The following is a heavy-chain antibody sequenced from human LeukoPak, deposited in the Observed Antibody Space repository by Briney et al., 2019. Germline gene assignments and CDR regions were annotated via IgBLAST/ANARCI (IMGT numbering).Heavy chain of an antibody. V-gene: IGHV3-7*01. CDR2: IKQDGSEK. J-gene: IGHJ4*02. CDR3: AREAPYDILDY. CDR1: GFTFSSYW. Sequence: GGSLRLSCAASGFTFSSYWMSWVRQAPGKGLEWVANIKQDGSEKYYVDSVKGRLTISRDNAKNSLYLQMNSLRAEDTAVYYCAREAPYDILDYWGQGTLVTVSS. D-gene: IGHD3-9*01.